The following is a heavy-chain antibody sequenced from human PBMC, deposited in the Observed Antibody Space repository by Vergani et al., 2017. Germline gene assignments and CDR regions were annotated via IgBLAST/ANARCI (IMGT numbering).Heavy chain of an antibody. Sequence: QVQLQQWGAGLLKPSETLSLTCAVYGGSFSGYYWSWIRQPPGKGLEWIGEINHSGRTNYNPSLKSRVTISVDTSKNQFSLKLSSVTAADTAVYYCARRQNIMNMVYWGQGTLVTVSS. V-gene: IGHV4-34*01. D-gene: IGHD1/OR15-1a*01. CDR2: INHSGRT. J-gene: IGHJ4*02. CDR3: ARRQNIMNMVY. CDR1: GGSFSGYY.